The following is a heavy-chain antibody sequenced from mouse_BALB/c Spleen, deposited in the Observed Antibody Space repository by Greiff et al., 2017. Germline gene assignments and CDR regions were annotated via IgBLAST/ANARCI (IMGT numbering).Heavy chain of an antibody. CDR1: GFTFSNYW. J-gene: IGHJ3*01. V-gene: IGHV6-6*02. CDR3: TTLSYYDYAEGVAY. CDR2: IRLKSNNYAT. Sequence: EVKLVESGGGLVQPGGSMKLSCVASGFTFSNYWMNWVRQSPEKGLEWVAEIRLKSNNYATHYAESVKGRFTISRDDSKSSVYLQMNNLRAEDTGTYICTTLSYYDYAEGVAYWGHGTLVSVSA. D-gene: IGHD2-4*01.